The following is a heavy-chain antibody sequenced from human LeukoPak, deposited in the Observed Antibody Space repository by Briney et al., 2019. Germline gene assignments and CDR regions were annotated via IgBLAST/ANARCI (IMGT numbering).Heavy chain of an antibody. V-gene: IGHV3-9*03. Sequence: GGSLRLSCAASGFTFDDYAMHWVRQAPGKGLEWVSGISWNSRSIDYADSVKGRFTISRDNAKNSLYLQTNSLRAEDMALYYCAKVGGSGSWGDAFDIWGQGTMVTVSS. D-gene: IGHD3-10*01. CDR2: ISWNSRSI. CDR1: GFTFDDYA. J-gene: IGHJ3*02. CDR3: AKVGGSGSWGDAFDI.